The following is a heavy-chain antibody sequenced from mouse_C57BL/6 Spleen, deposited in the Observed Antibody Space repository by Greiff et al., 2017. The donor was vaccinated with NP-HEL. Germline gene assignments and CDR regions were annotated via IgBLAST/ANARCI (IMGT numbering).Heavy chain of an antibody. Sequence: VQLQQSGAELVKPGASVKLSCKASGYTFTSYWMQWVKQRPGQGLEWIGEIDPSDSYTNYNQKFKGKATLTVDTSSSTAYMQLSSLTSEDSAVYYCARGDYGNYPAWFAYWGQGTLVTVSA. CDR3: ARGDYGNYPAWFAY. D-gene: IGHD2-1*01. CDR2: IDPSDSYT. J-gene: IGHJ3*01. CDR1: GYTFTSYW. V-gene: IGHV1-50*01.